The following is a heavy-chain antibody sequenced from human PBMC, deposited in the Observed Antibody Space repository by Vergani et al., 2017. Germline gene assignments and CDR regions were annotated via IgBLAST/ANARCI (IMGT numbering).Heavy chain of an antibody. CDR3: ARRGRDCSSTSCYLGPDAFDI. CDR2: IIPILGIA. V-gene: IGHV1-69*09. D-gene: IGHD2-2*01. J-gene: IGHJ3*02. Sequence: QVQLVQSGAEVKKPGASVKVSCKASGYTFTGYYMHWVRQAPGQGLEWMGRIIPILGIANYAQKFQGRVTITADKSTSTAYMELSSLRSEDTAVYYCARRGRDCSSTSCYLGPDAFDIWGQGTMVTVSS. CDR1: GYTFTGYY.